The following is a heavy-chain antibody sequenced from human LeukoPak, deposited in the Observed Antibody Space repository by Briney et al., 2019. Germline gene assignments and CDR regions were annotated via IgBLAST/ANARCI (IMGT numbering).Heavy chain of an antibody. V-gene: IGHV4-59*12. Sequence: PSETLSLTCSVSGGSIINDYWNWIRQPPGKGLEWIGYTYYTGNMLYSPPLKSRVTISVDTSKNQFSLKLKSVTAADTAVYYCARGGDRSSWSIDYWGQGTLVTVSS. CDR3: ARGGDRSSWSIDY. CDR1: GGSIINDY. J-gene: IGHJ4*02. D-gene: IGHD6-13*01. CDR2: TYYTGNM.